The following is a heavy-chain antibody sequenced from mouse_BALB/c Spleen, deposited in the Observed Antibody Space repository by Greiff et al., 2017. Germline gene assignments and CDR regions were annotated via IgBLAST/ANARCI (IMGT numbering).Heavy chain of an antibody. CDR3: ARKNYYGSSYDAMDY. V-gene: IGHV5-17*02. CDR2: ISSGSSTI. Sequence: DVMLVESGGGLVQPGGSRKLSCAASGFTFSSFGMHWVRQAPEKGLEWVAYISSGSSTIYYADTVKGRFTISRDNPKNTLFLQMTSLRSEDTAMYYCARKNYYGSSYDAMDYWGQGTSGTVSS. CDR1: GFTFSSFG. D-gene: IGHD1-1*01. J-gene: IGHJ4*01.